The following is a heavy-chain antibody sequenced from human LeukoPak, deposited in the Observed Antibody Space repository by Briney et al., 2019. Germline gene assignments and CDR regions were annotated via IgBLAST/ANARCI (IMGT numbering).Heavy chain of an antibody. V-gene: IGHV3-21*04. Sequence: GGSLRLSCAASGFTFSSYSMNWVRQAPGKGLEWVSSISSSSSYIYYADSVKGRFTISRDNAKNSLYLQMNSLRAEDTAVYYCAGCGYKQPHWFDPWGQGTLVTVSS. CDR1: GFTFSSYS. CDR2: ISSSSSYI. CDR3: AGCGYKQPHWFDP. J-gene: IGHJ5*02. D-gene: IGHD5-12*01.